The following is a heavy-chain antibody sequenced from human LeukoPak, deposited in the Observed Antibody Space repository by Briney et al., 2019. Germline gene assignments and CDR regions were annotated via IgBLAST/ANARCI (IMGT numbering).Heavy chain of an antibody. CDR3: ARVGSSWPHYYFDY. D-gene: IGHD6-13*01. V-gene: IGHV4-30-2*01. J-gene: IGHJ4*02. CDR1: GASISNGDYF. Sequence: SQTLSLTCNVSGASISNGDYFWTWLRQPPGKALEWIGYIYLIGSTYYNPSLESRVTISVDTSKNQFSLKLSSVTAADTAVYYCARVGSSWPHYYFDYWGQGTLVTVSS. CDR2: IYLIGST.